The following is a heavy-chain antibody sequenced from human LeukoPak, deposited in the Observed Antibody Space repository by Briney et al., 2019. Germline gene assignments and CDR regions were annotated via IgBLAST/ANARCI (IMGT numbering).Heavy chain of an antibody. D-gene: IGHD3-22*01. J-gene: IGHJ4*02. Sequence: SQTPSLTCAVSGGSTSSGGYSWSWIRQPPGNGLEWIGYIYHSGSTYYNPSLKTRVTISVDRSKNQFSLKLSSVTAADTAVYYCARVDSSGYHFDYWGQGTLVTVSS. CDR2: IYHSGST. CDR1: GGSTSSGGYS. CDR3: ARVDSSGYHFDY. V-gene: IGHV4-30-2*01.